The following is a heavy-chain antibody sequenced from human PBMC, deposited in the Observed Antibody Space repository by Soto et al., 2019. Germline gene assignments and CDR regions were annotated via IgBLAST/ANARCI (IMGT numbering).Heavy chain of an antibody. CDR3: ATYSDSSGSLPNLSWFDP. Sequence: QVQLVQSGAEVKKPGSSVKVSCKASGGTFSSYAIGWVGQGRGQGLEWMGGIIPIFGTANYAQKFQGRVTMTAGESTITAFMELSRLRSEDTAGYYCATYSDSSGSLPNLSWFDPWGQGTLVTVSS. J-gene: IGHJ5*02. V-gene: IGHV1-69*12. D-gene: IGHD3-22*01. CDR1: GGTFSSYA. CDR2: IIPIFGTA.